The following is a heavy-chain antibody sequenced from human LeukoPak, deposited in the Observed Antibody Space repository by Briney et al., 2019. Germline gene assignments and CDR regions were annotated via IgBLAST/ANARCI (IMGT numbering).Heavy chain of an antibody. CDR3: ARRSPSADAFDI. CDR2: INTKTGTP. V-gene: IGHV7-4-1*02. CDR1: GYTFSRNA. J-gene: IGHJ3*02. Sequence: ASVKVSCKASGYTFSRNAINWVRQAPGQGPEWMGWINTKTGTPTYAQGFTGRFVFSLDISVTTAYLQISNLKAEDTAFYYCARRSPSADAFDIWGQGTMVTVSS.